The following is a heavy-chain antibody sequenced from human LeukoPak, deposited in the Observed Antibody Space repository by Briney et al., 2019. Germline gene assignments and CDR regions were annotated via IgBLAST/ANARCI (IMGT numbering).Heavy chain of an antibody. CDR1: GGSISSYY. CDR3: AGRLWRRDGYNLSAFDI. J-gene: IGHJ3*02. V-gene: IGHV4-59*01. D-gene: IGHD5-24*01. CDR2: IYYSGST. Sequence: PSETLPLTCTVSGGSISSYYWNWIRKPPGKGLEWFGYIYYSGSTNYNPSLKSRVTISVDTSKNQSSLKLSPVTAADTAVYYCAGRLWRRDGYNLSAFDIWGQGTMVTVSS.